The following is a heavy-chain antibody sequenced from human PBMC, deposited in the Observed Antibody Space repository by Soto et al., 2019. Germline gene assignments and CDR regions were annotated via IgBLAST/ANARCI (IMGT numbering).Heavy chain of an antibody. D-gene: IGHD3-9*01. CDR3: ARGVGSSPPRY. V-gene: IGHV4-59*01. Sequence: SETLSLTCTISGGSISVYYWSWIRQSPRQGLEWIGYVYDNGRPYYSPSLKSRVTISADTSKNQISLKLTSATAADTAVYYCARGVGSSPPRYWGRGTLVTVS. CDR2: VYDNGRP. CDR1: GGSISVYY. J-gene: IGHJ4*02.